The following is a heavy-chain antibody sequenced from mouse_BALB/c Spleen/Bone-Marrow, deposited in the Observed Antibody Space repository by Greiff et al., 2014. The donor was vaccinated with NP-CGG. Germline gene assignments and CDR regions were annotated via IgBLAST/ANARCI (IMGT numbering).Heavy chain of an antibody. Sequence: VQLVESAAELARPGASVKMSCKTSGHTFTYYTMHWVKQRPGQGLEWIGYINPSSGYTDYNQKFKDKTTLTTDKSSSTAYLQLSSLTSEDSAVYYCVRENYDYDGDAMDYWGQGTSVTVSS. CDR3: VRENYDYDGDAMDY. V-gene: IGHV1-4*02. CDR2: INPSSGYT. D-gene: IGHD2-4*01. CDR1: GHTFTYYT. J-gene: IGHJ4*01.